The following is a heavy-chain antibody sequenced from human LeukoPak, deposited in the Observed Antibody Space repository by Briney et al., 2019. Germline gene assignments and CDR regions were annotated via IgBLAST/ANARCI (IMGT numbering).Heavy chain of an antibody. J-gene: IGHJ3*02. CDR3: AKDFYGDYRRRDDAFDI. CDR1: GFTFSNAW. V-gene: IGHV3-23*01. CDR2: VSGGGDST. D-gene: IGHD4-17*01. Sequence: GGSLRLSCAASGFTFSNAWMSWVRQAPGKGLEWVSAVSGGGDSTYYADSVKGRFTISRDNSKSTLYLQMNSLRVEDTAVYYCAKDFYGDYRRRDDAFDIWGQGTMVTVSS.